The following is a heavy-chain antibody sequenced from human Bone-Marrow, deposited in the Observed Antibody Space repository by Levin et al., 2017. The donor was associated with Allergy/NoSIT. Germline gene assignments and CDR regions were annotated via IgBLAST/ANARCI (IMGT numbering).Heavy chain of an antibody. V-gene: IGHV3-9*01. J-gene: IGHJ1*01. Sequence: SLKISCAAXXXXLDDAALPRVRQWPGKGLEWVSGISWNSGSIGYADSVKGRFTISRDNAKNSLYLQMNSLRAEDTALYYCAKDYCSGGSCYSQHWGQGTLVTVSS. CDR3: AKDYCSGGSCYSQH. D-gene: IGHD2-15*01. CDR1: XXXLDDAA. CDR2: ISWNSGSI.